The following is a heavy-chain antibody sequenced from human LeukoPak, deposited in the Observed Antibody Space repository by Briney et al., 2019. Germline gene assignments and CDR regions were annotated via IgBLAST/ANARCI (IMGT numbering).Heavy chain of an antibody. CDR1: GGSFSGYY. Sequence: SETLSLTCAVYGGSFSGYYWSWIRQPPGKGLEWIGEINHSGSTNYNPSLKSRVTISVDTSKNQFSLKLSSVTAADTAVYYCARRSIAAAGTRYYDLWGRGTLVTVSS. V-gene: IGHV4-34*01. CDR2: INHSGST. CDR3: ARRSIAAAGTRYYDL. D-gene: IGHD6-13*01. J-gene: IGHJ2*01.